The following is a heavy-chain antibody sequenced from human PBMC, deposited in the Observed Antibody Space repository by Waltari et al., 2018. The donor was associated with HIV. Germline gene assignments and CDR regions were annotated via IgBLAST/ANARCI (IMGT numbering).Heavy chain of an antibody. V-gene: IGHV3-30*15. D-gene: IGHD2-15*01. CDR2: ISNDGNEK. CDR3: VRETSGRDAFDI. J-gene: IGHJ3*02. Sequence: LVESGGDLVQSGTSLRLSCEASRFSFSDYDMFWVRQAPGKGLEWVAVISNDGNEKKYVDSVKGRFNVSRDNVKNTLYLYMSRLRPEDTAVYYCVRETSGRDAFDIWGLGTQVIVSS. CDR1: RFSFSDYD.